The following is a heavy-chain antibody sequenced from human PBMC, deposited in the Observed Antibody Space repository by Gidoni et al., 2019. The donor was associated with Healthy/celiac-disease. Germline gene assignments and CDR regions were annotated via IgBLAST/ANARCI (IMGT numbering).Heavy chain of an antibody. CDR2: ISWNSGSI. Sequence: EVQLVESGGGLVQPGRSLRLSCAASGFTFDDYAMHWVRQAPGKGLEWVSGISWNSGSIGYADSVKGRFTISRDNAKNSLYLQMNSLRAEDTALYYCAKGDAQWLASYYDYWGQGTLVTVSS. J-gene: IGHJ4*02. D-gene: IGHD6-19*01. CDR3: AKGDAQWLASYYDY. V-gene: IGHV3-9*01. CDR1: GFTFDDYA.